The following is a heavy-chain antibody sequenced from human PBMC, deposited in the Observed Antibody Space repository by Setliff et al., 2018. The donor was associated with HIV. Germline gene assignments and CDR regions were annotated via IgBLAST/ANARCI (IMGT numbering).Heavy chain of an antibody. V-gene: IGHV2-5*01. CDR2: IYWNNDK. CDR1: GFSLNTPGLG. CDR3: AHRPLSADDFDY. J-gene: IGHJ4*02. Sequence: SGPTLVNPTQTLTLTCTFSGFSLNTPGLGVGWIRQPPGEALEWLALIYWNNDKRYNPSLGSRLSITKDTSKNLVVLVMTNVDAVDTATYYCAHRPLSADDFDYWGQGTQVTVSS.